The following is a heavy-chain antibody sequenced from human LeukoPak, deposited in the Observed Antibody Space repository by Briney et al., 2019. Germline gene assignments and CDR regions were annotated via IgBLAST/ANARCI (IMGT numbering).Heavy chain of an antibody. CDR2: IYYSGST. J-gene: IGHJ4*02. CDR1: GGSISSSSYY. D-gene: IGHD4-17*01. V-gene: IGHV4-39*07. Sequence: RASETLSLTCTVSGGSISSSSYYWGWIRQPPGKGLEWIGSIYYSGSTYYNPSLKSRVTISVDTSKNQFSLKLSSVTAADTAVYYCAKLVTGDYTHRLSDYWGQGTLVTVSS. CDR3: AKLVTGDYTHRLSDY.